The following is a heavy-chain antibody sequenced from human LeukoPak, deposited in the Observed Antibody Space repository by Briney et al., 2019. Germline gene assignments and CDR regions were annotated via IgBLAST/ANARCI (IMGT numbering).Heavy chain of an antibody. D-gene: IGHD5-12*01. J-gene: IGHJ6*03. Sequence: PSQTLSLTCTVSGGSISSGSYYWSWNRQPAGKGLEWIGRIYTSGSTNYNPSLKSRVTISVDTSKNQFSLKLSSVTAADTAVYYCARDRSGYDFGRYYYYMDVWGKGTTVTVSS. V-gene: IGHV4-61*02. CDR2: IYTSGST. CDR3: ARDRSGYDFGRYYYYMDV. CDR1: GGSISSGSYY.